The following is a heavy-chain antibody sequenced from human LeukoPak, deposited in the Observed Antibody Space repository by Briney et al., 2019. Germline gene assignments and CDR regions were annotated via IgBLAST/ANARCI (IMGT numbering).Heavy chain of an antibody. J-gene: IGHJ4*02. CDR1: GFTFSSYE. D-gene: IGHD3-22*01. CDR3: ARSYRGYDSSGYFDY. V-gene: IGHV3-48*03. CDR2: ISSSGSTI. Sequence: GGSLRLSCAASGFTFSSYEMNWVRQAPGKGLEWVSYISSSGSTIYYADSVKGRFTISRDNAKNSLYLQMNSLRAEDTAVYYCARSYRGYDSSGYFDYWGQGTLVTVSS.